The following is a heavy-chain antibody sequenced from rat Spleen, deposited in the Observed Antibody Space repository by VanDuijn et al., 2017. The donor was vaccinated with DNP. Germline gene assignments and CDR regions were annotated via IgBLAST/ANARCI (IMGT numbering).Heavy chain of an antibody. Sequence: EVQLVESGGGLMQPGRSLKLSCAASGFNFNDYWMGWVRQAPGKGLEWIGQINKDSSTMNYTPSLKYKFTISRDNAQNSLYLQMNNLESEDTAVYYCVTRGTGSDNWFAYWGQGTLVTVSS. CDR2: INKDSSTM. D-gene: IGHD5-1*01. J-gene: IGHJ3*01. V-gene: IGHV4-2*01. CDR1: GFNFNDYW. CDR3: VTRGTGSDNWFAY.